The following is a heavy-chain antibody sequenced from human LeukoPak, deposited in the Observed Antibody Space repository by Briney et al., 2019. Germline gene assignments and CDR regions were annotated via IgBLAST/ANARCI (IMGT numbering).Heavy chain of an antibody. J-gene: IGHJ4*02. V-gene: IGHV3-23*01. D-gene: IGHD3-22*01. Sequence: GGSLRHSCAASGFTFSSYAMSWVRQAPGKGLEWVSAISGSGGSTYYADSVKGRFTISRDNSKNTLYLQMNSLRAEDTAVYYCAKSAVASYYYDSSGYYYFDYWGQGTLVTVSS. CDR2: ISGSGGST. CDR3: AKSAVASYYYDSSGYYYFDY. CDR1: GFTFSSYA.